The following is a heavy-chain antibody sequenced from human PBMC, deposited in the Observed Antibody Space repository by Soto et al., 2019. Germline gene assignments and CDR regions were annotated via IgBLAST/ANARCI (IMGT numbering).Heavy chain of an antibody. J-gene: IGHJ4*02. Sequence: GGSLRLSCAASGITFSSFGVHWVRQAPGKGLEWVAVISYDGTNEYYADSVKGRFTISRDYSKNTLYLQMNSLRAEDTAVYYCAKSVNSGFYYGIDYWGQGT. V-gene: IGHV3-30*18. CDR1: GITFSSFG. CDR2: ISYDGTNE. CDR3: AKSVNSGFYYGIDY. D-gene: IGHD5-12*01.